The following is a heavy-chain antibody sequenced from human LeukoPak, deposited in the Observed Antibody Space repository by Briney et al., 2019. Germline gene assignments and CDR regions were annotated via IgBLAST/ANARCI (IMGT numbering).Heavy chain of an antibody. J-gene: IGHJ4*02. CDR3: ARDRDSGTYYDY. Sequence: GGSLRLSCAASGFTFSSYAMSWVRQAPGKGLEWVSAISGSGGSTYYADSVKGRFTISRDTSKSTLYLQMNSLRAEDTAVYYCARDRDSGTYYDYWGQGTLVTVSS. D-gene: IGHD1-26*01. CDR2: ISGSGGST. V-gene: IGHV3-23*01. CDR1: GFTFSSYA.